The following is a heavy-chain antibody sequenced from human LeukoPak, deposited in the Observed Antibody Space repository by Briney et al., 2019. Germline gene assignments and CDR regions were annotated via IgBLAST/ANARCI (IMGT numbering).Heavy chain of an antibody. D-gene: IGHD5-18*01. J-gene: IGHJ4*02. V-gene: IGHV4-39*01. CDR2: IYYSGGT. CDR3: ARSSTIHGHFDY. CDR1: GGSISSSSYY. Sequence: PPETLSLTCTVSGGSISSSSYYWGWIRQPPGKGLEWIGSIYYSGGTYYNPSLKSRVTISVDTSKNQFSLKLSSVTATDTTVYFCARSSTIHGHFDYWGQGALVTVSS.